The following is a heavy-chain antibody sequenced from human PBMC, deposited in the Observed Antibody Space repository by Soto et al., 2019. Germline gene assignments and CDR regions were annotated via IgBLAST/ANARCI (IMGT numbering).Heavy chain of an antibody. CDR1: GYTFTSYA. D-gene: IGHD3-10*01. CDR2: INAGNGNT. CDR3: ARDAGDYYGSGSYYRRKVGFDY. J-gene: IGHJ4*02. V-gene: IGHV1-3*01. Sequence: GASVKVSCKSSGYTFTSYAMHCVRQAPGQRLEWMGWINAGNGNTKYSQKFQGRVTITRDTSASTAYMGLSSLRSEDTAVYYCARDAGDYYGSGSYYRRKVGFDYWGQGTLVTVSS.